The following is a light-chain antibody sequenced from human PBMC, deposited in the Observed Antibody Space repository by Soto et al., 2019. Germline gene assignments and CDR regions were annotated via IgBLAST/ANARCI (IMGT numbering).Light chain of an antibody. J-gene: IGLJ3*02. CDR1: SSNIGSNT. CDR2: SNN. V-gene: IGLV1-44*01. CDR3: AAWDASLNGWV. Sequence: QSVLTQPPSASGTPGQRVSISCSGSSSNIGSNTVNWYQQLPGTAPKLLIYSNNQRPSGVPDRFSGSKSGTSASLAISGLQSEDDADYYCAAWDASLNGWVFGGGTKLTVL.